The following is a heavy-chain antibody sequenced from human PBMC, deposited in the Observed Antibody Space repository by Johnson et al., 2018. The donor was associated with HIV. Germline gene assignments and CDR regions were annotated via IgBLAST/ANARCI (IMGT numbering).Heavy chain of an antibody. CDR3: ARVPNDAFDI. V-gene: IGHV3-66*02. D-gene: IGHD2-2*01. Sequence: VLLVESGGGVVQPGRSLRLSCAASGFTVSSNYMSWVRQAPGKGLEWVSVIYSGGSTYYADSVKGRFTISRDNSKNTLYLQMNSLRAEDTAVYYCARVPNDAFDIWGQGTMVTVSS. J-gene: IGHJ3*02. CDR1: GFTVSSNY. CDR2: IYSGGST.